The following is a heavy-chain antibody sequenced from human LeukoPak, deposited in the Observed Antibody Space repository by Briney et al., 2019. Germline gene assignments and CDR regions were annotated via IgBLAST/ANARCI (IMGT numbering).Heavy chain of an antibody. V-gene: IGHV4-34*01. CDR1: GGSFSGYY. J-gene: IGHJ4*02. CDR2: INHSGST. Sequence: SETLSLTCAVYGGSFSGYYWSWIRQPPGKGLEWIGEINHSGSTNYNPSLKSRVTISVDTSKNQFSLKLSSVTAADTAVYYCARGQADYYDSSGFRSYFDYWGQGTLVTVSS. D-gene: IGHD3-22*01. CDR3: ARGQADYYDSSGFRSYFDY.